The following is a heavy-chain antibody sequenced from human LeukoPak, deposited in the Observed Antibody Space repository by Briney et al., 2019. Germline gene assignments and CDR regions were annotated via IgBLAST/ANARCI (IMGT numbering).Heavy chain of an antibody. V-gene: IGHV3-48*01. CDR2: ISSSSSTI. J-gene: IGHJ4*02. CDR3: ARDYDY. Sequence: GGSLRLSCAASGFTFSSYSMNWVRQAPGKGLEWVSYISSSSSTIYYADSVKGRFTISRDNAKNSLYLQMNSLRAEDTAVYYCARDYDYWGQGTLVTVSS. CDR1: GFTFSSYS.